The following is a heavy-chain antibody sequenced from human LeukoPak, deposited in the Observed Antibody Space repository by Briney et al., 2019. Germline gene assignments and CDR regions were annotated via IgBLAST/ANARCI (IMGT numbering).Heavy chain of an antibody. J-gene: IGHJ5*02. CDR3: ARGVPAAMAYNWFDP. V-gene: IGHV1-69*10. CDR2: IIPILGIA. CDR1: GGTFSSYT. Sequence: SVKVSCKASGGTFSSYTISWVRQAPGQGLEWMGWIIPILGIANYAQKFQGRVTITADKSTSAAYMELSSLRSEDTAVYYCARGVPAAMAYNWFDPWGQGTLVTVSS. D-gene: IGHD2-2*01.